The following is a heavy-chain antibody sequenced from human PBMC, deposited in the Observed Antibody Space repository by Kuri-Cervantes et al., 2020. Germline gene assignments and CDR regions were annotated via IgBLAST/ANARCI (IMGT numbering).Heavy chain of an antibody. CDR1: GFTFSSYD. CDR2: ISSSSSTI. Sequence: GESLKISCAASGFTFSSYDMHWVRQATGKGLEWVSYISSSSSTIYYADSVKGRFTISRDNSKNTLYLQMNSLRAEDTAVYYCAKVTYYDFWSGYYEYYFDYWGQGTLVTVSS. V-gene: IGHV3-48*01. D-gene: IGHD3-3*01. CDR3: AKVTYYDFWSGYYEYYFDY. J-gene: IGHJ4*02.